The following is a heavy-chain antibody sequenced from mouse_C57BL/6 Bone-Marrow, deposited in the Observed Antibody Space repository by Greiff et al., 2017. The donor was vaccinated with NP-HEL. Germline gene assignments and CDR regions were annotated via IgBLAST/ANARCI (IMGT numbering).Heavy chain of an antibody. CDR1: GFTFSDYY. CDR2: ISNGGGSN. D-gene: IGHD1-1*01. J-gene: IGHJ3*01. CDR3: ERRGCYSSSEGVTY. V-gene: IGHV5-12*01. Sequence: EVQLQESGGGLVQPGGSLKLSCAASGFTFSDYYMYWVRQTPEKRLEWVAYISNGGGSNYYPATVKGRFTISRDNAKNTLYLQISSRKSENTAMYYCERRGCYSSSEGVTYWGQGTLVTVAA.